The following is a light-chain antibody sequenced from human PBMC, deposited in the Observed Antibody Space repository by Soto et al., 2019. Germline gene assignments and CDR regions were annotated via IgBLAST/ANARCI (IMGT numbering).Light chain of an antibody. CDR2: DVS. CDR1: SNDVTSYYR. Sequence: QSVLTQPPSVSGSPGQSVTISCSGTSNDVTSYYRVSWYQQTPGTAPKLMIYDVSNRPSGVPDRFSGSRSGNTASLTISGLQAEDEADYFCSTWDDSLNGWVFGGGTKVTVL. J-gene: IGLJ3*02. CDR3: STWDDSLNGWV. V-gene: IGLV2-18*01.